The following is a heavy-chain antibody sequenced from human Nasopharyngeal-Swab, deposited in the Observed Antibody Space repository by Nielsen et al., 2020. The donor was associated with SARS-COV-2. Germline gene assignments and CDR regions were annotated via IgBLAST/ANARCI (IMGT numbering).Heavy chain of an antibody. Sequence: GGSLRLSCAASGFTFSSYAMHWVRQAPGKGLEWVAVRSYDGSNKYYADSVKGRFTISRDNSRNTLYLQMNSLRAEDTAVYYCAKRSGTYQYYFDCWGQGTLVTVSS. CDR1: GFTFSSYA. CDR3: AKRSGTYQYYFDC. V-gene: IGHV3-30*04. CDR2: RSYDGSNK. D-gene: IGHD1-26*01. J-gene: IGHJ4*02.